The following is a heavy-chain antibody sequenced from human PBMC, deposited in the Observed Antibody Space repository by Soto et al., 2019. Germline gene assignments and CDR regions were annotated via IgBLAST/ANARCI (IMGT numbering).Heavy chain of an antibody. CDR2: IIPILGIA. J-gene: IGHJ5*02. D-gene: IGHD3-10*01. CDR1: GGTFSSYT. Sequence: QVQLVQSGAEVKKPGSSVKVSCKASGGTFSSYTISWVRQAPGQGLEWMGRIIPILGIANYAQKFQGRVTITPDKSTSTAYMELSSLRSEDTAVYYCARGLDYYGSGSALFDPWGQGTLVTVSS. V-gene: IGHV1-69*02. CDR3: ARGLDYYGSGSALFDP.